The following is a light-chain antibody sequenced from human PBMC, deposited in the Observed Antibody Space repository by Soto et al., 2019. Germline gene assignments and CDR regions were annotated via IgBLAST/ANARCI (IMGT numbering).Light chain of an antibody. V-gene: IGLV2-14*01. Sequence: QSVLTQPASVSGSPGQSITISCTGTSSDVGGYNYVSWYQQHPGKAPKLMIYDVSNRPSGVPNRFSGSKSGNTASLTISGLQAEDEADYYCTSYTGSSTHVFGTGTKVTVL. CDR3: TSYTGSSTHV. J-gene: IGLJ1*01. CDR1: SSDVGGYNY. CDR2: DVS.